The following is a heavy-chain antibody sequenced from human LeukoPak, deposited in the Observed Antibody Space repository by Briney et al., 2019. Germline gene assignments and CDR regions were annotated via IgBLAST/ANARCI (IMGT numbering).Heavy chain of an antibody. V-gene: IGHV3-23*01. CDR3: AKLKRVGIAPFDD. Sequence: PGGSLRLSCAASGFTFSHFAMSWVRQAPGKGLQWVSTISGSVNKTYDADSVKGRFTISRDNSKNTLYLQMTGLRAEDTAVYYCAKLKRVGIAPFDDWGQGILVTVSS. D-gene: IGHD3-10*01. CDR2: ISGSVNKT. CDR1: GFTFSHFA. J-gene: IGHJ4*02.